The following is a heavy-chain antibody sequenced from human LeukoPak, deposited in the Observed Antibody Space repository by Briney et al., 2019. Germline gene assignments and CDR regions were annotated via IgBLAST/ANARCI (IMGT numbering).Heavy chain of an antibody. Sequence: GASVKVSCKASGGTFSSYAISWVQQAPGQGLEWMGRIIPILGIANYAQKFQGRVTITADKSTSTAYMELSSLRSEDTAVYYCATSSQNYYGSGSSIFDYWGQGTLVTVSS. CDR1: GGTFSSYA. CDR2: IIPILGIA. CDR3: ATSSQNYYGSGSSIFDY. J-gene: IGHJ4*02. D-gene: IGHD3-10*01. V-gene: IGHV1-69*04.